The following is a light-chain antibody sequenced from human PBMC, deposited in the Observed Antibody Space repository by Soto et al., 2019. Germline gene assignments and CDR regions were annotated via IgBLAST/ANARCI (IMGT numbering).Light chain of an antibody. J-gene: IGLJ1*01. CDR1: SSDVGGDDY. CDR3: CSYAGRYPYV. V-gene: IGLV2-11*01. Sequence: QLVLTQPRSVSGSPGQSVTISCTGTSSDVGGDDYVSWYQQHPGTAPRVMPYDVSTRPSGVPDRFSGSKSGNTASLTISWIKAEDEAYYYVCSYAGRYPYVFGSGTKVTVL. CDR2: DVS.